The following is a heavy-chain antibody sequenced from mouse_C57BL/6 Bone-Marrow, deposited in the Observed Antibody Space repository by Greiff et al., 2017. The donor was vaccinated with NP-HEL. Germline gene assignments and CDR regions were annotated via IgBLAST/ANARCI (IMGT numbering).Heavy chain of an antibody. CDR2: IDPENGDT. Sequence: VQLKQSGAELVRPGASVKLSCTASGFNIKDDYMHWVKQRPEQGLEWIGWIDPENGDTEYASKFQGKATITADTSSNTAYLQLSSLTSEDTAVYYCTTARFAYWGQGTSLTVSS. D-gene: IGHD3-3*01. CDR3: TTARFAY. CDR1: GFNIKDDY. J-gene: IGHJ4*01. V-gene: IGHV14-4*01.